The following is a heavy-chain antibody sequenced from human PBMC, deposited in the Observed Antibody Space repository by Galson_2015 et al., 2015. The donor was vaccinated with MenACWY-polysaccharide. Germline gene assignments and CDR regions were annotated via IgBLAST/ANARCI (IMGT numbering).Heavy chain of an antibody. Sequence: SLRLSCAASGFTFSTYWMHWVRQAPGKGLEWVSNISPSSSTKNYADAVKGRFTISRDNAKNSVYLQMNSLRAEDTAVYNCARVTDYYDSSGYHDAFDIWRQGTMVTVSS. V-gene: IGHV3-48*04. D-gene: IGHD3-22*01. CDR1: GFTFSTYW. J-gene: IGHJ3*02. CDR3: ARVTDYYDSSGYHDAFDI. CDR2: ISPSSSTK.